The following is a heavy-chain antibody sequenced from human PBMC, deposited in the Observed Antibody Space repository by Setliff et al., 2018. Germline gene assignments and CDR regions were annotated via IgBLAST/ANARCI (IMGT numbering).Heavy chain of an antibody. CDR3: AKDQGYYYGSGSYMQWDV. CDR2: ISGSGGST. J-gene: IGHJ6*02. V-gene: IGHV3-23*01. D-gene: IGHD3-10*01. Sequence: GGSLRLSCAASGSTFSSYAMSWVRQAPGKGLEWVSAISGSGGSTYYADSVKGRFTISRDNSKNTLYLQMNSLRAEDTAVYYCAKDQGYYYGSGSYMQWDVWGQGTTVTVSS. CDR1: GSTFSSYA.